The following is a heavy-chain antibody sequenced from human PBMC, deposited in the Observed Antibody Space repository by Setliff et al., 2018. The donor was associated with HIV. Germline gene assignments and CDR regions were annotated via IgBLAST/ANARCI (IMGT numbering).Heavy chain of an antibody. CDR3: ARGVVVAATRWFDP. J-gene: IGHJ5*02. CDR2: IYTSGST. Sequence: SETLSLTCTVSGGSISSGTYYWSWIRQPAGKGLEWIGRIYTSGSTNYNPSLKSRVTISVDTSKNQLSLKLSSVTAADAAVYYCARGVVVAATRWFDPWGQGTLVTVSS. V-gene: IGHV4-61*02. CDR1: GGSISSGTYY. D-gene: IGHD2-15*01.